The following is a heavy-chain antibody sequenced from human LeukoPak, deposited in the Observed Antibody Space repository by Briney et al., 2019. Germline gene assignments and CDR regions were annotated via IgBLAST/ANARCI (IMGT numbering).Heavy chain of an antibody. CDR3: AKGSYYDSSGSFYFDY. CDR1: GFTISSYA. D-gene: IGHD3-22*01. J-gene: IGHJ4*02. Sequence: GGSLRLSCAASGFTISSYAMSWVRQAPGKGLEWVSGISGSGDNTYYADSVKGRFTISRDNSKNTLYVQVNSLGTEDTAAYYCAKGSYYDSSGSFYFDYWGQGTLVTVSS. CDR2: ISGSGDNT. V-gene: IGHV3-23*01.